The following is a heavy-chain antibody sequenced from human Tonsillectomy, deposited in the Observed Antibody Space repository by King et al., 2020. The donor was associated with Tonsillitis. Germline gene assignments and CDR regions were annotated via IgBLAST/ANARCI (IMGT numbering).Heavy chain of an antibody. V-gene: IGHV3-21*01. D-gene: IGHD3-3*01. Sequence: VQLVESGGGLVKPGGSLRLSCAASGITFSNHNMNWVRQAPGKGLEWVSFISSTSSYIYYADSVKGRFTISRDNAKNSLYLQMHSLRAEDTAVYYCARVASGYHYYNYMDVWGKGTTVTVSS. CDR1: GITFSNHN. J-gene: IGHJ6*03. CDR3: ARVASGYHYYNYMDV. CDR2: ISSTSSYI.